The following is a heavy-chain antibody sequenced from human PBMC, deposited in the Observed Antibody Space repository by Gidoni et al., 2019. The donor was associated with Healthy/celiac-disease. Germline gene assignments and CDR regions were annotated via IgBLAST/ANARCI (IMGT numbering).Heavy chain of an antibody. J-gene: IGHJ4*02. D-gene: IGHD2-21*02. CDR1: GFSFSGSA. Sequence: EVQLVGSGGGLVQPGGSLKLSCAASGFSFSGSAMHWVRQASGKGLEWVGSIRSKANSYATAYAASVKGRFTISRDDSKNTAYLQMNSLKTEDTAVYYCTRQSDPFDYWGQGTLVTVSS. CDR3: TRQSDPFDY. CDR2: IRSKANSYAT. V-gene: IGHV3-73*01.